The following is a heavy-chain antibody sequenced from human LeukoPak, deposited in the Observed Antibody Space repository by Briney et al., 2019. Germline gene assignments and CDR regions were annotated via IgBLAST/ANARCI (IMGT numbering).Heavy chain of an antibody. D-gene: IGHD3-22*01. V-gene: IGHV3-30*02. CDR1: GFTFSSYG. CDR3: ARGRNYYDSSGYYDPDAFDI. Sequence: GGSLRLSCAASGFTFSSYGMHWVRQAPGKGLEWVAFIRYDGSNKYYADSVKGRFTISRDNAKNSLYLQMNSLRAEDTAVYYCARGRNYYDSSGYYDPDAFDIWGQGTMVTVSS. J-gene: IGHJ3*02. CDR2: IRYDGSNK.